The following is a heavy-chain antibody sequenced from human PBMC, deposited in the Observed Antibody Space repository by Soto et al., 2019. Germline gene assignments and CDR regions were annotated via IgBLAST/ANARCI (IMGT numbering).Heavy chain of an antibody. J-gene: IGHJ3*02. V-gene: IGHV3-64*01. CDR2: ISGDGGST. CDR1: GFTFSNFA. CDR3: ARTGYCSSISCFFAFDI. Sequence: EVQLVESGGGLVQPWGSLRLSCAASGFTFSNFAMHWVRQAPGKGLEYVSAISGDGGSTYYATSVKGRFTISRDNSKDTLYLQMGGLRAEDLAVYYCARTGYCSSISCFFAFDIWGQGTMVTVSS. D-gene: IGHD2-2*01.